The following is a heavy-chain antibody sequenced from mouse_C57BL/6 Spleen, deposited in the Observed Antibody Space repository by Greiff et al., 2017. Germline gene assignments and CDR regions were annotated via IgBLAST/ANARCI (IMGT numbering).Heavy chain of an antibody. D-gene: IGHD1-1*02. Sequence: EVKLVESGGGLVQPGGSLSLSCAASGFTFTDYYMSWVRQPPGQALEWLGFIRNKANGYTTEYSASVKGRFTISRDNSQSILYLQMNALRAEDSATYYCARYLYMGGAMDYCGQGTSVTVSS. CDR2: IRNKANGYTT. CDR3: ARYLYMGGAMDY. J-gene: IGHJ4*01. CDR1: GFTFTDYY. V-gene: IGHV7-3*01.